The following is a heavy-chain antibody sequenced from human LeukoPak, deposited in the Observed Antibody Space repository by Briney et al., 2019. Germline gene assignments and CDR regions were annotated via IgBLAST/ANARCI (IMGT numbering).Heavy chain of an antibody. CDR1: GFTFSSFW. Sequence: GGSLRLSRAASGFTFSSFWMSWVRQAPGKGLEWVANIKQDGSEKHYVDSVKGRFTISRDNAKNSLYLQMNSLRAEDTAVYYCARRPLSSSLVYYFDYWGQGTLVTVSS. D-gene: IGHD6-13*01. CDR2: IKQDGSEK. V-gene: IGHV3-7*01. CDR3: ARRPLSSSLVYYFDY. J-gene: IGHJ4*02.